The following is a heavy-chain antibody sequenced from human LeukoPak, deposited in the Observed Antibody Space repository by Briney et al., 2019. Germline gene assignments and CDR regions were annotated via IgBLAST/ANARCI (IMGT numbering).Heavy chain of an antibody. CDR2: LSGSGGDT. D-gene: IGHD2-15*01. J-gene: IGHJ4*02. CDR1: GFTFGHNA. Sequence: GGSLRVSCVASGFTFGHNAMAWVRQAPGKRLEWVSALSGSGGDTFYADSVKGRFTISRDNSKNTLYLQMNSLRAEDTAVYYCASSLGYCSGGSCSGGFSYWGQGTLVTVSS. V-gene: IGHV3-23*01. CDR3: ASSLGYCSGGSCSGGFSY.